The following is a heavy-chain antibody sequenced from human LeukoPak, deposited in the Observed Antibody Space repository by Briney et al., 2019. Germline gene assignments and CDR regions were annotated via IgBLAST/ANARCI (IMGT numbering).Heavy chain of an antibody. D-gene: IGHD2-15*01. CDR2: ISAYNGNT. CDR1: GYTFTSYG. CDR3: ARGTKGIVVVVAGDAFDI. V-gene: IGHV1-18*04. J-gene: IGHJ3*02. Sequence: ASVKVSCKASGYTFTSYGISWVRQAPGQGLEWMGWISAYNGNTNYAQKLQGRVTMTTDTSTSTAYMELRSLGSDDTAVYYCARGTKGIVVVVAGDAFDIWGQGTMVTVSS.